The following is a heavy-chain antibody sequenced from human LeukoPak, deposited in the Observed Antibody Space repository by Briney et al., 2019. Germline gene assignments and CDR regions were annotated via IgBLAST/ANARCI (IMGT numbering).Heavy chain of an antibody. CDR2: INSRSSTI. D-gene: IGHD2-21*02. V-gene: IGHV3-48*04. J-gene: IGHJ3*02. CDR3: TSHTGTGDAFRPFHI. Sequence: GGSLRLSCAASGFTFSTHDVNWVRQAPGKGLEWVSFINSRSSTIYYADSVKGRFTISRDNAKNSLYLQMNSLRAEDTAVYYCTSHTGTGDAFRPFHIWGQGTMATVSS. CDR1: GFTFSTHD.